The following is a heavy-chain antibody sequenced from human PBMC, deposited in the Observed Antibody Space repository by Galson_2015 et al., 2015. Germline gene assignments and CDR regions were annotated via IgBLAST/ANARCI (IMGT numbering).Heavy chain of an antibody. CDR2: ISSGSTYI. Sequence: SLRLSCAASGFAFSTYTMMWVRQAPGKGLQWVSSISSGSTYIYYTDSVKGRFTISRDNAKNSLYLHMNSLRAEDTAVYYCARSPSYDQDGNYCGQGTLVTVSS. CDR1: GFAFSTYT. D-gene: IGHD5-12*01. CDR3: ARSPSYDQDGNY. J-gene: IGHJ4*02. V-gene: IGHV3-21*06.